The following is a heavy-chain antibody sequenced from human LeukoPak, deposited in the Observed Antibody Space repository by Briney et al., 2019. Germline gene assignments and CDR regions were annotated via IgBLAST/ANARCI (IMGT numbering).Heavy chain of an antibody. CDR3: ATWDDLPLDH. V-gene: IGHV3-21*01. D-gene: IGHD1-1*01. CDR2: ITGKGSSI. CDR1: GFTFTTYT. J-gene: IGHJ4*02. Sequence: GGSLRLSCVGSGFTFTTYTMHWVRQAPGKALEWVSAITGKGSSIYYSGPLKGRFTISRDNAKNSVYLHMTGLSAADTAVYYCATWDDLPLDHWGQGTLVTVSS.